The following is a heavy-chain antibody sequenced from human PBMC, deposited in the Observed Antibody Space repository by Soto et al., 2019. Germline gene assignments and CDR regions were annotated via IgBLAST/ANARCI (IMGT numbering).Heavy chain of an antibody. D-gene: IGHD5-12*01. CDR3: ATWLSDYYDYRGRLPY. CDR2: VSYDGNTK. Sequence: QVQLVESGGGVVQPGTSLRLSCAASGFTFSGHGMHWVRQAPGKGLVWLASVSYDGNTKYYVDSVKGRFTISRDNPENTLYPQMNSLIAEDTAVYYCATWLSDYYDYRGRLPYWGPATVVTVSS. CDR1: GFTFSGHG. V-gene: IGHV3-33*05. J-gene: IGHJ4*02.